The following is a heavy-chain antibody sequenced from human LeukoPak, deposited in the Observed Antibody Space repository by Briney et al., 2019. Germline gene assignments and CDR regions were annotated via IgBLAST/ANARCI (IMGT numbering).Heavy chain of an antibody. J-gene: IGHJ6*03. CDR3: ARAHGFYYYYMDV. V-gene: IGHV4-34*01. CDR2: INHSEST. CDR1: GGSFSGYY. Sequence: LSETLSLTCAVYGGSFSGYYWSWIRQPPGKGLEWIGEINHSESTNYNPSLKSRVTISVDTSKNQFSLKLSSVTAADTARYYFARAHGFYYYYMDVWVKGGTATVCS.